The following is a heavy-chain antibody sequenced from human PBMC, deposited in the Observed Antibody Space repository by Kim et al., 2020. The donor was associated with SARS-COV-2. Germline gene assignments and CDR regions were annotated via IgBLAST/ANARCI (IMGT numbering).Heavy chain of an antibody. D-gene: IGHD3-10*01. V-gene: IGHV4-59*01. CDR2: IYYSGST. CDR1: GGSISSYY. Sequence: SETLSLTCTVSGGSISSYYWSWIRQPPGKGLEWIGYIYYSGSTNYNPSLKSRVTISVDTSKNQFSLKLSSVTAADTAVYYCARDTLYYGSGISDRDTYYYYGMDVWGQGTTVTVSS. CDR3: ARDTLYYGSGISDRDTYYYYGMDV. J-gene: IGHJ6*02.